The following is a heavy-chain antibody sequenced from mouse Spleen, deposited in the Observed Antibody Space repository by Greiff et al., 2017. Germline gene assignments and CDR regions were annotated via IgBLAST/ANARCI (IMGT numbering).Heavy chain of an antibody. CDR3: AGANWDGGYFDY. CDR2: IYPGGGYT. CDR1: GYTFTNYW. V-gene: IGHV1-63*02. J-gene: IGHJ2*01. Sequence: VQLQQPGAELVRPGTSVKISCKASGYTFTNYWLGWVKQRPGHGLEWIGDIYPGGGYTNYNEKFKGKATLTADTSSSTAYMQLSSLTSEDSAVYFCAGANWDGGYFDYWGQGTTLTVSS. D-gene: IGHD4-1*01.